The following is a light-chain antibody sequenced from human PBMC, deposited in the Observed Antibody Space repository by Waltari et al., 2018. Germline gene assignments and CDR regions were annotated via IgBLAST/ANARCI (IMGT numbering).Light chain of an antibody. CDR2: DVS. CDR1: GRDVGDVYY. J-gene: IGLJ2*01. CDR3: SSYTSSSTLV. V-gene: IGLV2-14*03. Sequence: QSALTQPASVSGSPGPSITIPCTRGGRDVGDVYYVPWYQQHPGKAPKLMIYDVSNRPSGFSSRFSGSKSGNTASLTISGLQAEDDADYYCSSYTSSSTLVFGGGTKVTVL.